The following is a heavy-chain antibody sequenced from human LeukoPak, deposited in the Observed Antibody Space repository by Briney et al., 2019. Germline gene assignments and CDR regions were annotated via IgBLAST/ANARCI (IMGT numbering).Heavy chain of an antibody. CDR1: GYTXTGYY. CDR3: ARVAAGLWAY. D-gene: IGHD3-16*01. J-gene: IGHJ4*02. Sequence: ASVKVSCKASGYTXTGYYMHWVRQAPGQGLEWMGWINPNSGGTNFAQKFQDRVTMTRDTSISTAYMELSRLRSDDTAVYYCARVAAGLWAYWGQGTLVTVSS. V-gene: IGHV1-2*02. CDR2: INPNSGGT.